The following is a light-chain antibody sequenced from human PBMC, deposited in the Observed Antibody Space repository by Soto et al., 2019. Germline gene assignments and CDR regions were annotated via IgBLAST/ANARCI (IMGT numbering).Light chain of an antibody. CDR1: SSDIGGYNY. J-gene: IGLJ1*01. V-gene: IGLV2-14*01. CDR2: EVR. Sequence: QSALTQPASVSGSPGQSITISCTGTSSDIGGYNYVSWYQQHPGKAPKMMIYEVRNRPSGVSNRFSGSKSGTTASLTISGLQPEDEADYYCSSYTSDSTPVVFGTGTKVTVL. CDR3: SSYTSDSTPVV.